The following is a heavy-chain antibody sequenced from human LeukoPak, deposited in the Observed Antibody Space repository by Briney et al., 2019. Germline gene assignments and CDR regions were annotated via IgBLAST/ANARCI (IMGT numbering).Heavy chain of an antibody. CDR3: AKVTITMIVLRFDY. V-gene: IGHV3-23*01. CDR1: GFTFNTYG. J-gene: IGHJ4*02. CDR2: ISGSGGAT. Sequence: PGGSLRLSCAASGFTFNTYGMSWVRQAPGKGLEWVSGISGSGGATYYADSVKGRFTISRDNSKNTLYLQMNSLRAEDTAVYYCAKVTITMIVLRFDYWGQGTLVTVSS. D-gene: IGHD3-22*01.